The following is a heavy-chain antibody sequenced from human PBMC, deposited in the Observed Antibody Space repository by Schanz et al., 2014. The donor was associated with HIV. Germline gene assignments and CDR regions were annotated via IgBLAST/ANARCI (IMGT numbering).Heavy chain of an antibody. CDR1: GFTFSRYW. Sequence: EVQLVESGGGLVQPGGSLRLAWAASGFTFSRYWRKWVRQAPGKGLEWVANIKEDGSEKYHADSVKGRFTISRDNAKNSLFLQMNSLRAEDTAVYYCARDRMVYAQAPLPCFSSWAQGTLVTVSS. D-gene: IGHD2-8*01. CDR3: ARDRMVYAQAPLPCFSS. J-gene: IGHJ5*02. CDR2: IKEDGSEK. V-gene: IGHV3-7*01.